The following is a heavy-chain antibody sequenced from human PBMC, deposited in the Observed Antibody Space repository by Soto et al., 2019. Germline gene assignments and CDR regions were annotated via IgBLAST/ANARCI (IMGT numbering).Heavy chain of an antibody. Sequence: ASVKVSCKASGYTFTGYYMHWVRQAPGQGLEWMGWINPNSGGTNYAQKFQGRVTMTRDTSISTAYMELSRLRSDDTAVYYCASYTNCSSTSCYSRGDYCYYGMDVWGQGTTVTVSS. V-gene: IGHV1-2*02. D-gene: IGHD2-2*01. CDR1: GYTFTGYY. CDR2: INPNSGGT. J-gene: IGHJ6*02. CDR3: ASYTNCSSTSCYSRGDYCYYGMDV.